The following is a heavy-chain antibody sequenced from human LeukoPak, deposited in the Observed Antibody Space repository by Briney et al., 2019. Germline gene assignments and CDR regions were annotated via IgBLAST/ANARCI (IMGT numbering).Heavy chain of an antibody. D-gene: IGHD3-3*01. Sequence: ASVKVSCKASGYTFTSYDINWVRQATGQGLEWMGWMNPNSGNTGYAQKFQGRVTMTRNTSISTAYMELSSLRSEDTAVYYCARATYDFWSGYSAGFDPWGQGTLVTVSP. CDR1: GYTFTSYD. V-gene: IGHV1-8*01. J-gene: IGHJ5*02. CDR3: ARATYDFWSGYSAGFDP. CDR2: MNPNSGNT.